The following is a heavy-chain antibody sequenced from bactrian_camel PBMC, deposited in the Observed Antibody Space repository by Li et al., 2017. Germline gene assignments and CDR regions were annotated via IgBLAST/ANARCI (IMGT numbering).Heavy chain of an antibody. CDR1: RSIFMNCA. CDR2: ISSDGTT. D-gene: IGHD2*01. Sequence: HVQLVESGGGSAQAGGSLKVSCTVSRSIFMNCAMAWYRQAPGKERELVSSISSDGTTFYADSAKGRFSISQDNAANTVYLQMNSLKPDDTGMYYCAADVVCFDGKWRNFRAWGQGTQVTVS. V-gene: IGHV3S53*01. CDR3: AADVVCFDGKWRNFRA. J-gene: IGHJ6*01.